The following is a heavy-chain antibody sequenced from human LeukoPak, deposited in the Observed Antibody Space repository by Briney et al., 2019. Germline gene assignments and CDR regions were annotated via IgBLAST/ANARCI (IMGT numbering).Heavy chain of an antibody. CDR2: ISSSGGST. Sequence: GGSLRLSCAASGFTFSSYAMSWVRQAPGKGLEWVSGISSSGGSTYYADSVKGRFTISRDNSKNTVYLQMNSLRAEDTAVYYCAKNEYSRSHVDYWGQGTLVTVSS. CDR1: GFTFSSYA. D-gene: IGHD6-6*01. J-gene: IGHJ4*02. CDR3: AKNEYSRSHVDY. V-gene: IGHV3-23*01.